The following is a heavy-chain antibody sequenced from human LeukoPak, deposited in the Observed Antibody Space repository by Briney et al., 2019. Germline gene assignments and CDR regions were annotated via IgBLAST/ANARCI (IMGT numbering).Heavy chain of an antibody. D-gene: IGHD5-18*01. J-gene: IGHJ4*02. CDR1: GGSFSGYY. V-gene: IGHV4-34*01. Sequence: PSETLSLTCAVYGGSFSGYYWSWIRQPPGKGLEWIGEINHSGSTNYNPSLKSRVTISVDTSKNQFSLKLSSVTAADTAVYYCAREARKKYSYGYRFDYFDYWGQGTLATVSS. CDR2: INHSGST. CDR3: AREARKKYSYGYRFDYFDY.